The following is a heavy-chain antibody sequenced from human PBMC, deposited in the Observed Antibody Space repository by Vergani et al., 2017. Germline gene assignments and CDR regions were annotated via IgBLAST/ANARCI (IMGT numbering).Heavy chain of an antibody. CDR1: GFTLSSYA. CDR3: ARIISIAARSFVDY. Sequence: QVQLVESGGGVVQPGRSLRLSCAASGFTLSSYAMHWVRQAPGKGLEWVAVISYDGSNKYYADSVKGRFTISRDNAKNSLYLQMNSLRAEDTAVYYCARIISIAARSFVDYWGQGTLVTVSS. CDR2: ISYDGSNK. V-gene: IGHV3-30*04. J-gene: IGHJ4*02. D-gene: IGHD6-6*01.